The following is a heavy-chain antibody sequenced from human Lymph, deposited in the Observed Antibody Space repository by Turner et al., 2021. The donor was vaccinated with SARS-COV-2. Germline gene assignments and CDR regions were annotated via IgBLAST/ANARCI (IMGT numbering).Heavy chain of an antibody. D-gene: IGHD2-21*02. Sequence: EVQLVESGGGLVKPGGSLRLSCAASGFTFSSYSMNWVRQAPGKGLEWVSSITFTSSYIYYADSVKGRFTISRDNAKNSLYLQMNSLRAEDTAVYYCARGPPDFPYYFDYWGQGTRSPSPQ. V-gene: IGHV3-21*01. CDR2: ITFTSSYI. J-gene: IGHJ4*02. CDR1: GFTFSSYS. CDR3: ARGPPDFPYYFDY.